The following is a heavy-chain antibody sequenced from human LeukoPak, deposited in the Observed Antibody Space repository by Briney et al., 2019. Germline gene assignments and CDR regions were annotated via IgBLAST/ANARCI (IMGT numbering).Heavy chain of an antibody. CDR3: ARGSGYDYRVDY. V-gene: IGHV4-31*03. J-gene: IGHJ4*02. CDR1: GGSISSGGYY. Sequence: SETLSLTCTVSGGSISSGGYYWSWLRQHPGKGLEWIGYIYYSGSTYYNPSLKSRVTISVDTSKNQFSLKLSSVTAADTAVYYCARGSGYDYRVDYWGQGTLVTVSS. D-gene: IGHD5-12*01. CDR2: IYYSGST.